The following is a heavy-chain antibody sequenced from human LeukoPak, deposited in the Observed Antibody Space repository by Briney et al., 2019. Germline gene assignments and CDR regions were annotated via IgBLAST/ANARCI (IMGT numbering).Heavy chain of an antibody. D-gene: IGHD3-9*01. Sequence: SETLSLTCTVSGGSISSGSYYWSWIRQPPGKGLEWIGSIYYSGSTYYNPSLKSQVTISVDTSKNQFSLKLSSVTAADTAVYYCAGRVLRYFDWSNDAFDIWGQGTMVTVSS. V-gene: IGHV4-39*01. CDR3: AGRVLRYFDWSNDAFDI. J-gene: IGHJ3*02. CDR1: GGSISSGSYY. CDR2: IYYSGST.